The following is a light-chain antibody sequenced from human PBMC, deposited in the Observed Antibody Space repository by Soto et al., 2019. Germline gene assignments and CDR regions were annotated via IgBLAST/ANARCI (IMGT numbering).Light chain of an antibody. CDR3: SSYTSSSTLVV. Sequence: QSALTQPASVSGSPGQSITISCTGTSSDVGGYNYVSWYQQHPGKAPKLMIYDVSNRPSGVSNRFSGSKSGNTASLTISGIQAEDEADYYCSSYTSSSTLVVFGGGTQLTVL. CDR1: SSDVGGYNY. J-gene: IGLJ2*01. CDR2: DVS. V-gene: IGLV2-14*01.